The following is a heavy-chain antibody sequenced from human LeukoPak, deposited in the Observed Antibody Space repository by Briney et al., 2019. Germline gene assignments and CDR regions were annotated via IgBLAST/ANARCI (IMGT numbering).Heavy chain of an antibody. D-gene: IGHD3-10*01. CDR1: GGSISSGGYS. CDR2: IYHSGST. Sequence: PSQTLSLTCAVSGGSISSGGYSWSWIRQPPGKGLEWIGYIYHSGSTYYNPSLKSRVTISVDRFKNQFSLKLSSVTAADTAVYYCARESGSGSIDYWGQGTLVTVSS. J-gene: IGHJ4*02. V-gene: IGHV4-30-2*01. CDR3: ARESGSGSIDY.